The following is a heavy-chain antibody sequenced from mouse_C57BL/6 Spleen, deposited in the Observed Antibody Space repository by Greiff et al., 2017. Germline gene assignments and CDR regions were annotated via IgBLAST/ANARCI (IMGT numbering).Heavy chain of an antibody. CDR3: TRDRGHALPSMDY. CDR2: IDPETGGT. V-gene: IGHV1-15*01. Sequence: QVQLQQSGAELVRPGASVTLSCKASGYTFTDYEMHWVKQTPVHGLEWIGAIDPETGGTAYNQKFKGKAILTADKSSSTAYMELRSLTSEDSAVYYCTRDRGHALPSMDYWGQGTSVTVSS. J-gene: IGHJ4*01. D-gene: IGHD3-3*01. CDR1: GYTFTDYE.